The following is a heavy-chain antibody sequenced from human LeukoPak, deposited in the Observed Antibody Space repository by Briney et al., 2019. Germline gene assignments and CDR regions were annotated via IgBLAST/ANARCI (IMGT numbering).Heavy chain of an antibody. Sequence: SETLSLTCTVSGGSISSSSYYRGWIRQPPGKGLEWIGSIYYSGSTYYNPSLKSRVTISVDTSKNQFSLKLSSVTAADTAVYYCARRVVPAAPFDYWGQGTLVTVSS. D-gene: IGHD2-2*01. CDR1: GGSISSSSYY. CDR3: ARRVVPAAPFDY. J-gene: IGHJ4*02. V-gene: IGHV4-39*01. CDR2: IYYSGST.